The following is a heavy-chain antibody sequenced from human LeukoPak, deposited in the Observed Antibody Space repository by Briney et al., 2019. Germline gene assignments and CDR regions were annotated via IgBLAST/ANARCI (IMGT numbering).Heavy chain of an antibody. CDR3: XXXXXXXXSYYLTIPDY. D-gene: IGHD3-10*01. Sequence: GESLKISCKGSGYSFTSYWIGWVRQMPGKGLEWMGIIYPGDSDTRYSPSFQGQVTISADKSISTAYLQWSSLKASDTAMYYXXXXXXXXXSYYLTIPDYWGQGTLVTVSS. CDR2: IYPGDSDT. J-gene: IGHJ4*02. CDR1: GYSFTSYW. V-gene: IGHV5-51*01.